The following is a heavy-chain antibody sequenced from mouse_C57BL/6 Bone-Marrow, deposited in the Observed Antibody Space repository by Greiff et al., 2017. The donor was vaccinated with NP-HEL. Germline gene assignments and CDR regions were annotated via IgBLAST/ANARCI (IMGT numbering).Heavy chain of an antibody. CDR3: ARRGDSSGYTY. D-gene: IGHD3-2*02. Sequence: QVQLKESGPELVKPGASVKISCKASGYAFSSSWMNWVKQRPGKGLEWIGRSYPGDGDTNYNGKFKGKATLTADKSASTAYMQLSSLTSEDSAVYFCARRGDSSGYTYWGQGTLVTVSA. J-gene: IGHJ3*01. CDR1: GYAFSSSW. V-gene: IGHV1-82*01. CDR2: SYPGDGDT.